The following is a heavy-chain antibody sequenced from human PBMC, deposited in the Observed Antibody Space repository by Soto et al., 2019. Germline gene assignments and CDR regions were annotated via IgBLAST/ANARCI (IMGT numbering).Heavy chain of an antibody. V-gene: IGHV1-18*04. CDR2: ISAYNGNT. J-gene: IGHJ4*02. CDR1: GYAFTGCG. D-gene: IGHD3-3*01. Sequence: GSVKVCWKASGYAFTGCGISGVRQAPGQGLEWMGWISAYNGNTNYAQKLQGRVTMTTDTSTSTAYMELRSLRSDDTAVYYCARERDFWSGYYYLVYWGQGTLVTVLL. CDR3: ARERDFWSGYYYLVY.